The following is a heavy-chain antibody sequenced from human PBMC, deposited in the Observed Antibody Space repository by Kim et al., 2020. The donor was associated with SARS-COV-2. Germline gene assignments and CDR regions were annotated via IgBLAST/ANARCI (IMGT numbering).Heavy chain of an antibody. CDR2: ISYDGSNK. J-gene: IGHJ6*02. V-gene: IGHV3-30-3*01. D-gene: IGHD5-12*01. CDR3: AREYSGHGYYGMDV. CDR1: GFTFSSYA. Sequence: GSLRLSCAASGFTFSSYAMHWVRQAPGKGLEWVAVISYDGSNKYYADSVKGRFTISRDNSKNTLYLQMNSLRAEDTAVYYCAREYSGHGYYGMDVWGQGTTVTVSS.